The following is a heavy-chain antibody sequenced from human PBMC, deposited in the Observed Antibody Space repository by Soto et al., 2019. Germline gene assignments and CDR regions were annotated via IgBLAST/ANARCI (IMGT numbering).Heavy chain of an antibody. CDR1: GFTFSSYW. CDR2: INSDGSST. J-gene: IGHJ4*02. CDR3: VRTSLVVAAATREDY. Sequence: EVQLVESGGGLVQPGGSLGLSCAASGFTFSSYWMHWVRQAPGKGLVWVSRINSDGSSTSYADSVKGRCTISSDNAKNTLYLQMNSLRAEDTAVYYCVRTSLVVAAATREDYWGQGTLVTVSS. D-gene: IGHD2-15*01. V-gene: IGHV3-74*01.